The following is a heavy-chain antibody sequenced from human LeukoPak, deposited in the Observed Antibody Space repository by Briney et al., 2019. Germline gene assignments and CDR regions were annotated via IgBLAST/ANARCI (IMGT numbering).Heavy chain of an antibody. CDR2: INTDGGST. D-gene: IGHD6-13*01. CDR1: GFTFSNYW. Sequence: GGSLRLSCAASGFTFSNYWMHWVRHAPGKGLVWVSRINTDGGSTTYADSVKGRFTISRDNAKNTLYLQMNSLRAEDTAVYYCARVRAAAVSASYYFDYWGQGTLVTVSS. J-gene: IGHJ4*02. V-gene: IGHV3-74*01. CDR3: ARVRAAAVSASYYFDY.